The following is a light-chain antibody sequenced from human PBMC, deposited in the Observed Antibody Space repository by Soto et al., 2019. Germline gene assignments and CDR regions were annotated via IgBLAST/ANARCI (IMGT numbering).Light chain of an antibody. CDR1: SSDVGGYNY. CDR3: CSYTTSNTRQIV. V-gene: IGLV2-14*01. J-gene: IGLJ1*01. CDR2: DVS. Sequence: QSALTQPASVSGSPGQSITICCTGTSSDVGGYNYVSWYQQHPGKAPKFMIYDVSNRPSGVSNRFSGSKSGNTASLTISGLQAEDEADYYCCSYTTSNTRQIVFGTGTKVTVL.